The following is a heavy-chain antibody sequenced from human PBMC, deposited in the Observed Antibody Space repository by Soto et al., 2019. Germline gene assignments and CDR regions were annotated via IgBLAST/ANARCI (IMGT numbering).Heavy chain of an antibody. CDR1: GGSFSGYY. CDR2: INHSGST. D-gene: IGHD2-8*02. V-gene: IGHV4-34*01. CDR3: APPYWLDALDI. Sequence: PSETLSLTCAVYGGSFSGYYWSCIRQPPGKGLEWIGEINHSGSTNYNPSLKSRVTISVDTSKNQFSLKLSSVTAADTAVYYCAPPYWLDALDIWGQGTMVTVSS. J-gene: IGHJ3*02.